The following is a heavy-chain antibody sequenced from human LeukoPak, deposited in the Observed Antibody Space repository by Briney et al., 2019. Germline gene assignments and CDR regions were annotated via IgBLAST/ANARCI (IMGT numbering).Heavy chain of an antibody. Sequence: GGSLRLSCAASGLTFRNYAMNWVRQAPGKGLEWVSSISGSGGGTYYADSVMGRFTISRDNIENTLYLQMNSLRAEDTAIYYCARDKCSGGTCYGYFQHWGQGTLVTVSS. CDR2: ISGSGGGT. CDR3: ARDKCSGGTCYGYFQH. D-gene: IGHD2-15*01. J-gene: IGHJ1*01. V-gene: IGHV3-23*01. CDR1: GLTFRNYA.